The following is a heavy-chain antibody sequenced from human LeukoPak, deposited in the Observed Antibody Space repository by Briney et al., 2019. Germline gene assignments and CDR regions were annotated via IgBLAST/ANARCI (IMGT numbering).Heavy chain of an antibody. V-gene: IGHV3-7*01. CDR2: IKQDGSVK. D-gene: IGHD5-24*01. CDR1: VFTFSNYW. CDR3: AKDGDGYTIIPNDY. J-gene: IGHJ4*02. Sequence: GGSLRLSSAASVFTFSNYWMSWVRQAAGKGLEWVANIKQDGSVKYYVDSVKGRFTISRDNAKNSLYLQMNSLRAEDTAVYYSAKDGDGYTIIPNDYCGQGALVTVSS.